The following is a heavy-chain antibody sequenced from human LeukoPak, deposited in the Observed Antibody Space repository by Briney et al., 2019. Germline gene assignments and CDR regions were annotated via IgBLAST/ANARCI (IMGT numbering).Heavy chain of an antibody. CDR3: ASLRTGDFDY. D-gene: IGHD3-10*01. Sequence: SETLSLTCTVSGGSISSSNYYWGWIRQPPGKGLEWIGSIYYSGSTYYSPSLKSRVTISVDTSKNQFSLKLSSVTAADTAVYYCASLRTGDFDYWGQGALVTVSS. CDR1: GGSISSSNYY. V-gene: IGHV4-39*01. J-gene: IGHJ4*02. CDR2: IYYSGST.